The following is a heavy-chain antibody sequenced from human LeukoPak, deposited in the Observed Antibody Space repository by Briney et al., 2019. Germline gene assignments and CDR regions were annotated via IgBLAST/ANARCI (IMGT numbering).Heavy chain of an antibody. CDR1: GYSFTDYW. CDR3: ARHPQYSFRGWYDY. CDR2: IYPGDSDT. J-gene: IGHJ4*02. D-gene: IGHD6-19*01. Sequence: GESLKISCKGSGYSFTDYWIGWVRRMPGKGLEWMGIIYPGDSDTRYSPSFQGQVTISADKSIGTAYLQWSSLKASDTAMYYCARHPQYSFRGWYDYWGQGTLVTVSS. V-gene: IGHV5-51*01.